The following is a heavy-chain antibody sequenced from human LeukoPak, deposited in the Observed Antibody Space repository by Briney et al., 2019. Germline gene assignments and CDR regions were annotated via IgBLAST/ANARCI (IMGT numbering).Heavy chain of an antibody. CDR2: IDTSSSTM. CDR1: GFTFSSYA. D-gene: IGHD7-27*01. Sequence: PGRSLRLSCAASGFTFSSYAMNWVRQAPGKGLEWISYIDTSSSTMYYADSVMGRFTISRDNAKESLYLQMNSLRDEDTAVYYCAREDDSWGPNNLDLWGQGTMVTVSS. J-gene: IGHJ3*01. V-gene: IGHV3-48*02. CDR3: AREDDSWGPNNLDL.